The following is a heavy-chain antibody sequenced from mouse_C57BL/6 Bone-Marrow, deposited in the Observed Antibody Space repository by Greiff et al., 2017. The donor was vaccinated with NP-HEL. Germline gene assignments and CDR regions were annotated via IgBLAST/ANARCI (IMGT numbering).Heavy chain of an antibody. CDR2: INPGSGGT. Sequence: VQLQESGAELVRPGTSVKVFCKASGYAFTNYLIEWVKQRPGQGLEWIGVINPGSGGTNYNEKFKGKATLTADKSSSTAYMQLSSLTSEDSAVYFCARPYYGLDYWGQGTTLTVSS. D-gene: IGHD2-10*01. J-gene: IGHJ2*01. V-gene: IGHV1-54*01. CDR3: ARPYYGLDY. CDR1: GYAFTNYL.